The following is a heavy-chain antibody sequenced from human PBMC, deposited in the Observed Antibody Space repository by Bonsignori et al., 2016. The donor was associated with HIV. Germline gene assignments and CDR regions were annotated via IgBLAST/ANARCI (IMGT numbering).Heavy chain of an antibody. CDR1: GYTFTNYW. V-gene: IGHV5-51*01. Sequence: KVSCKASGYTFTNYWIGWVRQMPGKGLEWMGIIYPGGSYTKYSPSFRGQVTISADKSINTAYLQWRSLNASDTAMYYCARHREETENPQSPLDYWGQGTLVTVSS. CDR2: IYPGGSYT. D-gene: IGHD5-24*01. J-gene: IGHJ4*02. CDR3: ARHREETENPQSPLDY.